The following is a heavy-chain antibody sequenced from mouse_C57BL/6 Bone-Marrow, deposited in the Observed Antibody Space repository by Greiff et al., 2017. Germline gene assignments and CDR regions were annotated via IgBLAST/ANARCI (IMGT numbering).Heavy chain of an antibody. J-gene: IGHJ2*01. D-gene: IGHD3-1*01. CDR1: GYTFTGYW. V-gene: IGHV14-1*01. CDR3: TTWGTLFDY. CDR2: IDPEDGDT. Sequence: VQLQQSGAELMKPGASVKLSCKATGYTFTGYWIEWVKQRPEQGLEWIGRIDPEDGDTEYAPKFQGKATMTADTSSNTAYLQLSSLTSEDTAVYYCTTWGTLFDYWGQGTTLTVSS.